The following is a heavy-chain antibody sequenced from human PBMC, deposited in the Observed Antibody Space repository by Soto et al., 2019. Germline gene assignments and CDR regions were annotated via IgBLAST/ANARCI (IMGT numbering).Heavy chain of an antibody. D-gene: IGHD6-19*01. CDR3: AGVSYASGLRFDP. Sequence: SSETLSLTCNMSGDSYSISTYSWSWIRQPPGKALQWIGLIYQSAVTSYNPSLASRVPISLDRSNTQCSLKLKPVTAADTAVYFYAGVSYASGLRFDPWGPGTLVTVSS. V-gene: IGHV4-30-2*01. J-gene: IGHJ5*02. CDR1: GDSYSISTYS. CDR2: IYQSAVT.